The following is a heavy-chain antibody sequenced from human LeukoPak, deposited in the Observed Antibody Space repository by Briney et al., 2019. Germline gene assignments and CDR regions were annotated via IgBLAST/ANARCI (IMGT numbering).Heavy chain of an antibody. D-gene: IGHD7-27*01. CDR3: ARGEGELGVDY. CDR1: GFTFSDYY. Sequence: GGSLRLSCAASGFTFSDYYMSWIRQAPGRGREWVSYISSSSSYTNYADSVKGRFTISRDNAKNSLYLQMNSLRAEDTAVYYCARGEGELGVDYWGQGTLVTVSS. CDR2: ISSSSSYT. V-gene: IGHV3-11*06. J-gene: IGHJ4*02.